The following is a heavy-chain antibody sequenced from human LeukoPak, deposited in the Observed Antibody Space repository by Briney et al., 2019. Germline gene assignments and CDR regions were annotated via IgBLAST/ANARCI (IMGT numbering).Heavy chain of an antibody. V-gene: IGHV4-34*01. Sequence: SETLSLTCAVYGGSFSGYYWSWIRQPPGKGLEWIGEINHSGSTNYNPSLKSRVTISVDTSKNQFSLKLSSVTAADTAVYYCARGARAAAVGDWGQGTLVTV. CDR1: GGSFSGYY. D-gene: IGHD6-13*01. CDR2: INHSGST. J-gene: IGHJ4*02. CDR3: ARGARAAAVGD.